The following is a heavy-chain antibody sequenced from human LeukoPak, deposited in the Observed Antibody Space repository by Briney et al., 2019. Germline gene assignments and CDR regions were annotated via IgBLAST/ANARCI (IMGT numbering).Heavy chain of an antibody. CDR2: IYHSGST. CDR3: ARLDCSAGSCYYFDY. Sequence: SETLSLTCAVSGGSISSSNWWSWVRQPPGKGLEWIGEIYHSGSTNYNPSLKSRVTISVDTSKNQFSLRLSSVTAADTAVYYCARLDCSAGSCYYFDYWGQGTLVTVSS. V-gene: IGHV4-4*02. D-gene: IGHD2-15*01. J-gene: IGHJ4*02. CDR1: GGSISSSNW.